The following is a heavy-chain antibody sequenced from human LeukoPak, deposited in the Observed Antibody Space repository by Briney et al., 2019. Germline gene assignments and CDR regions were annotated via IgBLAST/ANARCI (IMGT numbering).Heavy chain of an antibody. J-gene: IGHJ6*03. CDR2: ISSSASTI. CDR1: GFTFSSYE. D-gene: IGHD5-18*01. CDR3: ARYSYGYPYYYYYYMDV. Sequence: PGGSLRLSCAASGFTFSSYEMNWVRKAPGQGLEWVSYISSSASTIYYADSVRGRFTISRDNAKNSLYLQMNSLRAEDTAVYYCARYSYGYPYYYYYYMDVWGKGTTVTVSS. V-gene: IGHV3-48*03.